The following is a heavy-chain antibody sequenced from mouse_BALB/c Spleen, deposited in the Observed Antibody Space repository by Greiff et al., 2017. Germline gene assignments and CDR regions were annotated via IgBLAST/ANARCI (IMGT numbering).Heavy chain of an antibody. Sequence: VQLQQSGAELVRPGSSVKISCKASGYAFSSYWMNWVKQRPGQGLEWIGQIYPGDGDTNYNGKFKGKATLTADKSSSTAYMQLSSLTSEDSAVYFCAREGGLRRFAYWGQGTLVTVSA. CDR3: AREGGLRRFAY. J-gene: IGHJ3*01. CDR1: GYAFSSYW. V-gene: IGHV1-80*01. D-gene: IGHD2-2*01. CDR2: IYPGDGDT.